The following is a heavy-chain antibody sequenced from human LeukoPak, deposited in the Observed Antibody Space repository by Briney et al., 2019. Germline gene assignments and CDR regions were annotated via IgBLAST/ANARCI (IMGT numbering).Heavy chain of an antibody. Sequence: SETLSLTCTVSGGSVSSGSYYWSWIRQPPGKGLEWIGYIYYSGSTNYNPSLKSRVTISVDTSKNQFSLKLSSVTAADTAVYYCARDVGDVYDSSGYYYHYLDYWGQGTLVTVSS. J-gene: IGHJ4*02. CDR3: ARDVGDVYDSSGYYYHYLDY. D-gene: IGHD3-22*01. CDR2: IYYSGST. CDR1: GGSVSSGSYY. V-gene: IGHV4-61*01.